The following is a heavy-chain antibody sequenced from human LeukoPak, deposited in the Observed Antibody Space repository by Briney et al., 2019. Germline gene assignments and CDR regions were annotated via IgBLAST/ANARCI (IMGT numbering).Heavy chain of an antibody. J-gene: IGHJ4*02. V-gene: IGHV3-33*01. Sequence: GGSLRLSCAASGFTSSSYGMHWVRQAPGKGLEWVAVIWYDGSNKYYADSVKGRFTISRDNSKNTLYLQMNSLRAEDTAVYYCARDHDQYTNGFWGQGTLVTVSS. CDR3: ARDHDQYTNGF. D-gene: IGHD5-18*01. CDR1: GFTSSSYG. CDR2: IWYDGSNK.